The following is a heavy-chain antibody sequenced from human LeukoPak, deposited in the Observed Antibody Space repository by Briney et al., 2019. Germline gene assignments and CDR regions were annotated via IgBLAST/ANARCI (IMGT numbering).Heavy chain of an antibody. D-gene: IGHD2-21*02. Sequence: SVKVSCKASGGTFSSYAISWVRQAPGQGLEWMGRIIPILGIANYAQKFQGRVTITADKSTSTAYMELSTLRSEDTAVYYCATPSYCGGDCHLRTFDYWGQGTLVTVSS. CDR3: ATPSYCGGDCHLRTFDY. CDR2: IIPILGIA. CDR1: GGTFSSYA. J-gene: IGHJ4*02. V-gene: IGHV1-69*04.